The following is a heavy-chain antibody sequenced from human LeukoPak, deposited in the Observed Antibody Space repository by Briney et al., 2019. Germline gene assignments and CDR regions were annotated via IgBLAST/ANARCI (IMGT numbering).Heavy chain of an antibody. CDR3: ARGLSMVRGVLPGY. J-gene: IGHJ4*02. V-gene: IGHV1-8*01. CDR1: GYTFTSYD. D-gene: IGHD3-10*01. Sequence: GASVKVSCKASGYTFTSYDINWVRQATGQGLEWMGWMNPNSGNTGYAQKFQGRVTMTRNTSISTAYMELSSLRSEDTAVYYCARGLSMVRGVLPGYWGQGTLVTVSS. CDR2: MNPNSGNT.